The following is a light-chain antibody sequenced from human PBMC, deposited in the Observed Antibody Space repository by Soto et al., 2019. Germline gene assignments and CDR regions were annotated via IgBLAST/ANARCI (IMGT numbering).Light chain of an antibody. V-gene: IGLV2-14*01. CDR2: DVS. J-gene: IGLJ1*01. CDR1: SSDVGGYNY. Sequence: QSVLTQPASVSGSPGQSITISCTGTSSDVGGYNYVSWYQQHPGKAPKLMIYDVSNRPSGVSNRFSGSKSGNTASLTISVLHAEDEADYYCSSYTSSSTLVFGTGTKLTVL. CDR3: SSYTSSSTLV.